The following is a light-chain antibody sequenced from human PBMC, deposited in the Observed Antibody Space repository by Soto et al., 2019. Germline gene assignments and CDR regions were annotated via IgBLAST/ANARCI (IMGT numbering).Light chain of an antibody. V-gene: IGKV1-27*01. Sequence: DIQMTQSPSSLSASVGDRVTITCRANQDISYYLAWYQQKQGKVPKLLIYAASTLQSGVPSRFSGSGSGTDFTLTISSLQPEDIATYYCQQYGGSPRTFGQGTKVEVK. CDR2: AAS. J-gene: IGKJ1*01. CDR3: QQYGGSPRT. CDR1: QDISYY.